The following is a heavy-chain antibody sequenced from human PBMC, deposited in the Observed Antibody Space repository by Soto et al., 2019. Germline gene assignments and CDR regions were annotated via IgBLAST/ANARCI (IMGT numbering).Heavy chain of an antibody. V-gene: IGHV4-4*02. CDR2: ISHSGST. CDR1: GGYISRSNW. Sequence: SETLSLTCAFPGGYISRSNWWSWPCQPPGKGLEWIGEISHSGSTNYNPSLKSRVTISVDKSKNQFSLKLSSVTAADTAVYYCARDSVPYSSGWRMGYWGQGTLVTVSS. D-gene: IGHD6-19*01. J-gene: IGHJ4*02. CDR3: ARDSVPYSSGWRMGY.